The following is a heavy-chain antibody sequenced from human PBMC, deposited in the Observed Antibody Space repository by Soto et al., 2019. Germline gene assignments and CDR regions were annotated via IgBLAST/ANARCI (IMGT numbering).Heavy chain of an antibody. CDR2: IYYSGST. Sequence: SETLSLTCAVYGGSFSGYYWSWIRQPPGKGLEWIGYIYYSGSTNYNPSLKSRVTISVDTSKNQFSLKLSPVTAADTAVYYCARTPTGMATITGYYYGMDVWGQGTTVTVSS. J-gene: IGHJ6*02. CDR1: GGSFSGYY. CDR3: ARTPTGMATITGYYYGMDV. V-gene: IGHV4-59*08. D-gene: IGHD5-12*01.